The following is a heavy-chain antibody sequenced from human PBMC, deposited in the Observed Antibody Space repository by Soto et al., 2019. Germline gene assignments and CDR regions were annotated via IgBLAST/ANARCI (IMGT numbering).Heavy chain of an antibody. D-gene: IGHD3-9*01. J-gene: IGHJ6*02. CDR3: AKDLGFDFDLNAVDV. Sequence: EVQLVESGGGLVQPGGSLRLSCAASGFIFSSNAMNWVRQAPGKGLEWVSGVSGDGGRTYHADSVKGRFTISRDNSRNTLYLQMHSLRAEDTAIYYCAKDLGFDFDLNAVDVWGQGTTVTVSS. V-gene: IGHV3-23*04. CDR1: GFIFSSNA. CDR2: VSGDGGRT.